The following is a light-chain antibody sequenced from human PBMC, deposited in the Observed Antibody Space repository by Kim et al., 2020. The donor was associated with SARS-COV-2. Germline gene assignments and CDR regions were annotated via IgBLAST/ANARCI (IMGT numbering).Light chain of an antibody. V-gene: IGKV3-20*01. Sequence: SPEESGTPSCRASQKVSSTYLAWYQQKPGQPPRLLIYGASSRATGIPDRFSGSGSGTDFTLTISRLESEDFAVYYCHQFGGSPRTFGQGTKVDIK. CDR1: QKVSSTY. CDR2: GAS. CDR3: HQFGGSPRT. J-gene: IGKJ1*01.